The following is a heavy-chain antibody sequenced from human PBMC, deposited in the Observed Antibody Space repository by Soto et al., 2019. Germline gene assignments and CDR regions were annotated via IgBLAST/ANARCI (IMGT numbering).Heavy chain of an antibody. V-gene: IGHV3-73*01. CDR1: GFTFSGSA. CDR2: IRSKANSYAT. CDR3: TGDYYDSSGYGPVGAFDI. D-gene: IGHD3-22*01. Sequence: GGSLRLSCAASGFTFSGSAMHWVRQASGKGLEWVGRIRSKANSYATAYAASVKGRFTISRDDSKNTAYLQMNSLKTEDTAVYYCTGDYYDSSGYGPVGAFDIWGQGTMVTVSS. J-gene: IGHJ3*02.